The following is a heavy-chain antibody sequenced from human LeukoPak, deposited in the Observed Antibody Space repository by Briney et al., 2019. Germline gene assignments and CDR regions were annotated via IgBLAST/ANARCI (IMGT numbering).Heavy chain of an antibody. V-gene: IGHV3-23*01. D-gene: IGHD4-17*01. CDR2: IGASGEST. J-gene: IGHJ4*02. Sequence: GGSLRLSCAASGFTFSVAAMTWVRQAPGKGLEWVSLIGASGESTYYADSVKGRFTISRDNSKNTLYLQMNSLRAEDTAVYYCAKGRDYGDYLSDWGQGTLVTVSS. CDR1: GFTFSVAA. CDR3: AKGRDYGDYLSD.